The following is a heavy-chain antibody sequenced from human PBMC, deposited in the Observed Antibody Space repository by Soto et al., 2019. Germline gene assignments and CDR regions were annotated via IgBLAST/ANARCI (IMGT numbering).Heavy chain of an antibody. CDR3: AREGERRGGDCDWCRGMDV. J-gene: IGHJ6*02. D-gene: IGHD2-21*02. V-gene: IGHV1-46*01. Sequence: QELLVQSGAEVKRPGASVKLSCKASGYTFTSYDVHWVRQAPGQGLEWMGIINPNDDRATYARKFQGRVTITSDTSTSTVYMEVRRLRSDDTAAYYCAREGERRGGDCDWCRGMDVWGQGTTVIVSS. CDR1: GYTFTSYD. CDR2: INPNDDRA.